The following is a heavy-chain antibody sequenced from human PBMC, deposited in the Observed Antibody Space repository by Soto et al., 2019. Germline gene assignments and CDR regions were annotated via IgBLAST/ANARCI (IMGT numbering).Heavy chain of an antibody. J-gene: IGHJ4*02. D-gene: IGHD5-12*01. Sequence: QITLKESEPTLVKPTQTLTLTCTFSGFSLRTRGVGVGWIRQPPGKALECLALIYWDDDRRYSPSLKSRLTITKDTSKNQVVLTLTNLDPVDTGTYYCAHRREKYSAYDGGFFDYWGQGTLVTVSS. V-gene: IGHV2-5*02. CDR2: IYWDDDR. CDR1: GFSLRTRGVG. CDR3: AHRREKYSAYDGGFFDY.